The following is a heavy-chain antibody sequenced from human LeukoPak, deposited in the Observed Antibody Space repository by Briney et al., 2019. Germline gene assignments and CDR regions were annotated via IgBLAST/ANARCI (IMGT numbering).Heavy chain of an antibody. J-gene: IGHJ6*02. CDR1: GFTFSSYS. D-gene: IGHD5-24*01. CDR3: ARDSIKDYGMDV. V-gene: IGHV3-21*01. Sequence: PGGSLRLSCAASGFTFSSYSMNWVRQAPGNGLEWVSSISSSSSYIYYADSVKGRFTISRDNAKNSLYLQMNSLRAEDTAVYYCARDSIKDYGMDVWGQGTTVTVSS. CDR2: ISSSSSYI.